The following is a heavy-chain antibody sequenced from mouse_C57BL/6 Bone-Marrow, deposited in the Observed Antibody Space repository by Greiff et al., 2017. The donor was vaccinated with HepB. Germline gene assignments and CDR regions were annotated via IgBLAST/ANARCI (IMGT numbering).Heavy chain of an antibody. CDR2: IDPSDSET. CDR1: GYTFTSYW. CDR3: ARSNKFITTVVGY. Sequence: VQLQQSGAELVRPGSSVKLSCKASGYTFTSYWMHWVKQRPIQGLEWIGNIDPSDSETHYNQKFKDKATLTVDKSSSTAYMQLSSLTSEDSAVYYCARSNKFITTVVGYWGQGTTLTVSS. D-gene: IGHD1-1*01. J-gene: IGHJ2*01. V-gene: IGHV1-52*01.